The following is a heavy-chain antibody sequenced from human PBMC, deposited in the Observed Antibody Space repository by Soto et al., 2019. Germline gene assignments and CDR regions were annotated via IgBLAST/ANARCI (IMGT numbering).Heavy chain of an antibody. D-gene: IGHD6-13*01. CDR3: ARGSRIAAAGNRGFDP. CDR2: ISAYNGNT. CDR1: GYTFTSYG. Sequence: GASVKVSCKASGYTFTSYGISWVRQAPGQGLEWMGWISAYNGNTNYAQKLQGRVTMTTDTSTSTAYMELRSLRSDDTAVYYCARGSRIAAAGNRGFDPWGQGTLVTVSS. V-gene: IGHV1-18*01. J-gene: IGHJ5*02.